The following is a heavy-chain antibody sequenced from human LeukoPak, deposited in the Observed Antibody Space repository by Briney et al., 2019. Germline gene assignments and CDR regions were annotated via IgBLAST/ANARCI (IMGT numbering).Heavy chain of an antibody. CDR1: GFTFTTYA. V-gene: IGHV3-23*01. J-gene: IGHJ4*02. CDR2: ISGSGGST. Sequence: GGSLRLSCAASGFTFTTYAMYWVRQAPGKGLEWVSSISGSGGSTYYADSVKGRFTISRDNSKNTLYMQMNSLRAEDTAVYYCAKGNSGWYDYWGQGTLVTVSS. CDR3: AKGNSGWYDY. D-gene: IGHD6-19*01.